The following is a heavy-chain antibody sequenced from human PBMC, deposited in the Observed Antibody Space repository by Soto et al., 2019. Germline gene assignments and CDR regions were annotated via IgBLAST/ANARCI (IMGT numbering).Heavy chain of an antibody. J-gene: IGHJ6*02. Sequence: SETLSLTCTVSGDSINSYYWSWMRQPAGKGLEWIGRIYTSGSTNYNPSLKSRVTMSVDTSKNQFSLKLNSVTAADTAVYYCARELMTYYDFWSGSNPAGMDVWGQGTTVTVSS. D-gene: IGHD3-3*01. V-gene: IGHV4-4*07. CDR1: GDSINSYY. CDR3: ARELMTYYDFWSGSNPAGMDV. CDR2: IYTSGST.